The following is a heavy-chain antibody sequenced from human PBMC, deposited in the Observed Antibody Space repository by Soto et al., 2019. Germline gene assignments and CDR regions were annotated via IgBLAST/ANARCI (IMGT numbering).Heavy chain of an antibody. CDR1: GFSFSNYG. V-gene: IGHV3-30*18. J-gene: IGHJ6*02. CDR2: ISYDGSTK. Sequence: GGSLRLSCAASGFSFSNYGMHWVRLAPGRGLEWVAVISYDGSTKYYGDSVKGRFTISRDNSINTLYLQMNSLRAEDTALYYCAKDQISHFWPGLKPSYSYTMDVWGPGTTVTVSS. D-gene: IGHD3-3*02. CDR3: AKDQISHFWPGLKPSYSYTMDV.